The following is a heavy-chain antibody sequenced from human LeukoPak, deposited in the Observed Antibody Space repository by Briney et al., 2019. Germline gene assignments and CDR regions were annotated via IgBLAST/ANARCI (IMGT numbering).Heavy chain of an antibody. J-gene: IGHJ6*04. D-gene: IGHD3-10*01. CDR2: IYYSGST. V-gene: IGHV4-59*01. Sequence: PSETLSLTCTVSGGSISSYYWSWTRQPPGKGLEWIGYIYYSGSTNYNPSLKSRVTISVDTSKNQFSLKLSSVTAADTAVYYCARDRSSGPMDVWGKGTTVTVSS. CDR1: GGSISSYY. CDR3: ARDRSSGPMDV.